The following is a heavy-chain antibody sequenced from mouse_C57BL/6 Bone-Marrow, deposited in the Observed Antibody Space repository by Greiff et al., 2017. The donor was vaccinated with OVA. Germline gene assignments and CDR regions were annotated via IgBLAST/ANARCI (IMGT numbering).Heavy chain of an antibody. D-gene: IGHD4-1*01. Sequence: QVTLKESGPGLLQPSQTLSLTCSFSGFSLSTFGMGVGWIRQPSGKGLEWLAHIWWDDDKYYNPALKSRLTISKDTSKNQVFLKIASVDTADTATYYCARRANWDGYFDVWGTGTTVTGSS. CDR2: IWWDDDK. V-gene: IGHV8-8*01. CDR3: ARRANWDGYFDV. J-gene: IGHJ1*03. CDR1: GFSLSTFGMG.